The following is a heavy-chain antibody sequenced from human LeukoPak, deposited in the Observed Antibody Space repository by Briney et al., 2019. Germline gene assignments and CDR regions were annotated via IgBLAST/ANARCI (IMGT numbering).Heavy chain of an antibody. Sequence: GASVKVSCKASGGTFSSYAISWVRQAPGQGLEWMGGIIPIFGTANYAQKFQGRVTITADESTSTAYMELSSLRSADTAVYYCNPWPRLYSSGWLDWRQGPLVTVSS. CDR3: NPWPRLYSSGWLD. CDR1: GGTFSSYA. D-gene: IGHD6-19*01. J-gene: IGHJ4*02. V-gene: IGHV1-69*01. CDR2: IIPIFGTA.